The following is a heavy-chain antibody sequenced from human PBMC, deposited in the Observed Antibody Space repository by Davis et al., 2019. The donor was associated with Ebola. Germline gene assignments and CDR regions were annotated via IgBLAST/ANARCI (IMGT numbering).Heavy chain of an antibody. V-gene: IGHV3-53*05. CDR1: GFTVSSNY. CDR3: ARGGQYSSSGGDY. CDR2: IYSGGST. Sequence: PGGSLRLSCAASGFTVSSNYMSWVRQAPGKGLEWVSVIYSGGSTYYADSVKGRFTISRDNSKNTLYLQMNSLRAEDTAVYYCARGGQYSSSGGDYWGQGTLVTVSS. D-gene: IGHD6-6*01. J-gene: IGHJ4*02.